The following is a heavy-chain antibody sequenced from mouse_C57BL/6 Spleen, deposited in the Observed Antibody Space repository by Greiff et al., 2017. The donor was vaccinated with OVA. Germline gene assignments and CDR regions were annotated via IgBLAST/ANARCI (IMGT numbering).Heavy chain of an antibody. D-gene: IGHD2-12*01. V-gene: IGHV14-4*01. J-gene: IGHJ4*01. Sequence: EVQLQQSGAELVRPGASVKLSCTASGFNIKDDYMHWVKQRPEQGLEWIGWIDPENGDTEYASKFQGKATITADTSSNTAYLQLSSLTSEDTAGDYCTPYSNDDAMDYWGQGTSVTVSS. CDR2: IDPENGDT. CDR3: TPYSNDDAMDY. CDR1: GFNIKDDY.